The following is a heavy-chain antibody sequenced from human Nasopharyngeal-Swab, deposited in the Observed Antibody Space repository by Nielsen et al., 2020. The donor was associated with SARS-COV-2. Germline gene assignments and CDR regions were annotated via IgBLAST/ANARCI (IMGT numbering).Heavy chain of an antibody. J-gene: IGHJ4*02. CDR2: IYHSGST. CDR1: GYSSSSGYY. D-gene: IGHD3-16*02. V-gene: IGHV4-38-2*02. Sequence: SETLSLTCTVSGYSSSSGYYWGWIRQPPGKGLEWIGSIYHSGSTYYNPSLKSRVTISVDTSKNQFSLKLSSVTAADTAVYYCARVGARDYVWGSYRPNPGGYWGQGTLVTVSS. CDR3: ARVGARDYVWGSYRPNPGGY.